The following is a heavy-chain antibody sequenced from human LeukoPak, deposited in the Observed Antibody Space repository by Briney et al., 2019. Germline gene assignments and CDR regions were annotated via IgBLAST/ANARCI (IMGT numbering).Heavy chain of an antibody. Sequence: TSETLSLTCAVPGGSISSSHWWRWVRQTPGKGLEWIGEIYHSGSTNYNPSLQSRVTISVDKSRNQFSLNLTFVTAADTAVYYCARVLLCDAFDIWGQGTRVIVSS. V-gene: IGHV4-4*02. CDR1: GGSISSSHW. CDR2: IYHSGST. J-gene: IGHJ3*02. CDR3: ARVLLCDAFDI.